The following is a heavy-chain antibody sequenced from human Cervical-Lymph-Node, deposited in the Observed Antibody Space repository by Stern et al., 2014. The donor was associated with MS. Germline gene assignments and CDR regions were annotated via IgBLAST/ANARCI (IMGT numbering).Heavy chain of an antibody. D-gene: IGHD4-23*01. Sequence: EDQLVEYGGGLVKPGGSLRLSCAASGFTFSSYSMNWVRQAPGKGLEWVASISSGGSYIYYADSLKGRFTISRDNAKNSLYLQMNSLRAEDTAVYYCARGRGGNYRYYFDYWGQGTLVTVSS. CDR2: ISSGGSYI. CDR3: ARGRGGNYRYYFDY. V-gene: IGHV3-21*01. J-gene: IGHJ4*02. CDR1: GFTFSSYS.